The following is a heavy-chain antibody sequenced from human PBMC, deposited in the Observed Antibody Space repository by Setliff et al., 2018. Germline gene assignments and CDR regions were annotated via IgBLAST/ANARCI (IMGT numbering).Heavy chain of an antibody. J-gene: IGHJ6*03. CDR1: GGSFSSFY. D-gene: IGHD1-1*01. Sequence: SETLSLTCAVYGGSFSSFYWSWIRQPAGKELEWIGRVSASGSTTYNPSLKSRVSISLDTSKNQFSLKLISVTAADTAVYYCARANKKLDYYYYYYMDVWGKGTTVTVSS. CDR2: VSASGST. V-gene: IGHV4-59*10. CDR3: ARANKKLDYYYYYYMDV.